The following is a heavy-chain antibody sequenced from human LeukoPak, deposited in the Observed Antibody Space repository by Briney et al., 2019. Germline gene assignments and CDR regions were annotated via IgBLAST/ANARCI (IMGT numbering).Heavy chain of an antibody. D-gene: IGHD3-10*01. V-gene: IGHV5-51*01. CDR1: GYSISTYW. CDR2: IYPGNSDT. J-gene: IGHJ4*02. CDR3: ARFHGSGTSSYFDS. Sequence: GPLKISCKGSGYSISTYWIGWVRQMPGKRLEWMGIIYPGNSDTRNSPSFPGQVTISVDKSINTAYLQWSSLKASDTAMYYCARFHGSGTSSYFDSWGQGTPVTVSS.